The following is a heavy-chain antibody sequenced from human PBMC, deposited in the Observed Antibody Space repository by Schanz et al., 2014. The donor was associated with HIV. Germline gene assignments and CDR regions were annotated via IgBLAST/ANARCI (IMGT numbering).Heavy chain of an antibody. Sequence: EVQLLESGGGLVQPGGSLRVSCAASGFMFSSYGMSWVRQAPGKGLEWVSYISASSGTKNYADSVRGRFTVSRDNDKRSLYLQMNGLRVDDTAVYYCARDCLSACPADFWGQGTLVTVSS. D-gene: IGHD6-19*01. CDR2: ISASSGTK. CDR3: ARDCLSACPADF. V-gene: IGHV3-48*01. CDR1: GFMFSSYG. J-gene: IGHJ4*02.